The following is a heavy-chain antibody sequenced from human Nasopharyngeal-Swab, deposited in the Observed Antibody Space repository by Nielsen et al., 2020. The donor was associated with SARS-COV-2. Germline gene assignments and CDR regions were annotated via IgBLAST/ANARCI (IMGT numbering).Heavy chain of an antibody. V-gene: IGHV3-53*01. D-gene: IGHD2-2*01. CDR1: GLTVSSTY. CDR3: ARDLGGGYCTTTNCPGS. CDR2: TEIGGTT. Sequence: GESLKISCAVSGLTVSSTYMSWVRQAPGTGLEWVSVTEIGGTTHYADSVKGRFSISRDSSTNTLYLQMNNVRAEDTAVYYCARDLGGGYCTTTNCPGSWGQGTLVTVSS. J-gene: IGHJ1*01.